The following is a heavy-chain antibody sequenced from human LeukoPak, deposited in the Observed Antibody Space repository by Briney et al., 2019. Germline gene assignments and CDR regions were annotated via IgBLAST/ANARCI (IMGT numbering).Heavy chain of an antibody. Sequence: SQTLSLTCTVSGGSINTGGSYWSWIRQHPGKGLEWIGYIYHSGSTFYNPSLKSRVTISVDKSKNQFSLKLSSVTAADTAVYYCARNQARRDGYKSAFDIWGQGTMVTVSS. J-gene: IGHJ3*02. CDR2: IYHSGST. V-gene: IGHV4-31*03. CDR3: ARNQARRDGYKSAFDI. CDR1: GGSINTGGSY. D-gene: IGHD5-24*01.